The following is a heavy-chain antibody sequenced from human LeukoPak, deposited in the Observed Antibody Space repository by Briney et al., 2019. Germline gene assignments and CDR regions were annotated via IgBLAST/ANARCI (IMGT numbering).Heavy chain of an antibody. CDR3: ARQSSSTFFDYYYMDV. Sequence: PSETLSLTCTVSGDSISSYYWSWIRQPPGKGLEWIGYIYYSGSTNYNPSLKSRVTISVDTSKNQFSLKLSSVTAADTAVYYCARQSSSTFFDYYYMDVWGKGTTVTVSS. J-gene: IGHJ6*03. V-gene: IGHV4-59*08. CDR1: GDSISSYY. D-gene: IGHD6-6*01. CDR2: IYYSGST.